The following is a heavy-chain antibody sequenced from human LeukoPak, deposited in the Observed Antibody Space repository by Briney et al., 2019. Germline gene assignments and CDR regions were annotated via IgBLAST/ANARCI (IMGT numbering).Heavy chain of an antibody. CDR3: ARGVSGTGPDI. CDR2: IKTDGSST. Sequence: GGSLRLSCAASGFTFSSYWMHWVRQAPGNGLVWVSRIKTDGSSTDYADSVKGRFTISRDNAKNTMYLQMNSLRAEDTAVYYCARGVSGTGPDIWGLGTMVTVSS. D-gene: IGHD5/OR15-5a*01. J-gene: IGHJ3*02. CDR1: GFTFSSYW. V-gene: IGHV3-74*01.